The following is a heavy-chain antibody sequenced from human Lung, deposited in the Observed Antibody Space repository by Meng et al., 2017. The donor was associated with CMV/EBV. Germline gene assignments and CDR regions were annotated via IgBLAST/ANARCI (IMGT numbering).Heavy chain of an antibody. CDR2: ISTYTGNT. CDR1: GYTFNNYA. Sequence: ASXXVSXKASGYTFNNYAIITWVRQAPGEGLEWMGQISTYTGNTSYAQKLQGRVTMTTDTSTSTAYMELRSLRSDDSSVYYCAREYDGSGNYGMDVWGQGTTVTVSS. J-gene: IGHJ6*02. V-gene: IGHV1-18*01. D-gene: IGHD3-22*01. CDR3: AREYDGSGNYGMDV.